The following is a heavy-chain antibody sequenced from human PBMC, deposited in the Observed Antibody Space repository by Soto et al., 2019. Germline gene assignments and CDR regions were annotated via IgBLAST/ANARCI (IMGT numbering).Heavy chain of an antibody. CDR2: ISSSSSYI. Sequence: PGGSLRLSCAASGFTFSSYSMNWVRQAPGKGLEWVSSISSSSSYIYYADSVKGRFTISRDNATNSLYLQMNSLRAEDTAVYYCARDGIKYYDFWSDYLRFDPGGQGALVNVSS. V-gene: IGHV3-21*01. CDR3: ARDGIKYYDFWSDYLRFDP. D-gene: IGHD3-3*01. CDR1: GFTFSSYS. J-gene: IGHJ5*02.